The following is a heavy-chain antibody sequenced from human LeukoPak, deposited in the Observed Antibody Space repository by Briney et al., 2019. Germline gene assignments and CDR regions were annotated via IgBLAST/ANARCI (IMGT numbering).Heavy chain of an antibody. CDR3: ARVRTTSYGDLDYFDY. CDR2: ISGSGGST. V-gene: IGHV3-23*01. CDR1: GFTFSSYA. D-gene: IGHD4-17*01. J-gene: IGHJ4*02. Sequence: GGSLRLSCAASGFTFSSYAMSWVRRAPGKGLEWVSAISGSGGSTYYADSVKGRFTISRDNAKNSLYLQMNSLRAEDTALYHCARVRTTSYGDLDYFDYWGQGTLVTVSS.